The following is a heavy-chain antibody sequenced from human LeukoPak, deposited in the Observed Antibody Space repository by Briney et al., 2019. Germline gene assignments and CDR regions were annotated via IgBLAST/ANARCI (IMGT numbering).Heavy chain of an antibody. CDR2: ISAYNGNT. CDR1: GYTFTSYG. Sequence: ASVKVSCKASGYTFTSYGISWVRQAPGQGLEWMGWISAYNGNTNYAQKLQGRVTMTTDTSTSTAYMELRSLRSDDTAVYYCARDLAAAGKTANAFDIWGQGTMVTVSS. J-gene: IGHJ3*02. D-gene: IGHD6-13*01. CDR3: ARDLAAAGKTANAFDI. V-gene: IGHV1-18*01.